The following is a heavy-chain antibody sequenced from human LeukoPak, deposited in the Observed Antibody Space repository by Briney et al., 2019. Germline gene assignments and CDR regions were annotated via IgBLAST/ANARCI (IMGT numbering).Heavy chain of an antibody. CDR2: IWYDGSNK. J-gene: IGHJ6*02. D-gene: IGHD3-10*01. CDR3: ARDLVTMVRGVITYYYYGMDV. V-gene: IGHV3-33*01. Sequence: GRSLRLSCAASGFTFSSYGMHWVRQAPGKGLEWVAVIWYDGSNKYYADSVKGRFTISRDNSKNTLYLQMNSLRAEDTAVYYCARDLVTMVRGVITYYYYGMDVWGQGTTVTL. CDR1: GFTFSSYG.